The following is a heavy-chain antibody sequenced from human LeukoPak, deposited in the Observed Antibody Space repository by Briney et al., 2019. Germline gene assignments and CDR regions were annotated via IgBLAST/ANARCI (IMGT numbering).Heavy chain of an antibody. CDR2: IKQDGSEK. CDR1: GFTFSSYW. D-gene: IGHD3-3*01. J-gene: IGHJ6*03. Sequence: GGSLRLSCAASGFTFSSYWMSWVRQAPGKGLEWVANIKQDGSEKYYVDSVKGRFTISRDNAKNSLYLQMNSLRAEGTAVYYCARVRGYDFWSGYYPRSRFGYYYYYMDVWGKGTTVTVSS. V-gene: IGHV3-7*01. CDR3: ARVRGYDFWSGYYPRSRFGYYYYYMDV.